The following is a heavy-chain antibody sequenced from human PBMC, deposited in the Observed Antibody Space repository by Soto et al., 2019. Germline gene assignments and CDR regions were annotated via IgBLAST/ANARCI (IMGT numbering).Heavy chain of an antibody. CDR1: GFTFSSYS. D-gene: IGHD3-3*01. J-gene: IGHJ4*02. CDR3: ARDLNFGVVTSFYFDY. V-gene: IGHV3-48*01. Sequence: GGSLRLSCAASGFTFSSYSMNWVRQAPGKGLEWVSYISSSSSTIYYADSVKGRFTISRDNAKNSLYLQMNSLRAEDTAVYYCARDLNFGVVTSFYFDYWGQGTLVTVSS. CDR2: ISSSSSTI.